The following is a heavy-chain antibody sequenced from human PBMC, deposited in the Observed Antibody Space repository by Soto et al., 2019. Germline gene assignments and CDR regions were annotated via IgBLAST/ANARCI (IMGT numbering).Heavy chain of an antibody. V-gene: IGHV4-31*03. J-gene: IGHJ3*02. CDR1: GGSISSGGYY. CDR2: IYYSGTT. D-gene: IGHD2-8*01. Sequence: QVQLQESGPGLVKPSQTLSLTCTVSGGSISSGGYYWSWIRQHPGKGLEWIGYIYYSGTTYYNPSLKSRVTISVDTSKNQFSRKLSSVTAADTAVYYCARGRRVSYAFDIWGQGTMVTVSS. CDR3: ARGRRVSYAFDI.